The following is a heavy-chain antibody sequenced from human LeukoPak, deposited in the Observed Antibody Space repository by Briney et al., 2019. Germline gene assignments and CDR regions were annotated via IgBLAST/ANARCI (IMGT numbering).Heavy chain of an antibody. Sequence: GRSLRLSCAASGFTFSSYGMHWVRQAPGKGLEWVAVISYDGSNKYYADSVKGRFTIPRDNSKNTLYLQMNSLRAEDTAVYYCAKTIAAAGAHWGQGTLVTVSS. CDR1: GFTFSSYG. J-gene: IGHJ4*02. V-gene: IGHV3-30*18. CDR3: AKTIAAAGAH. D-gene: IGHD6-13*01. CDR2: ISYDGSNK.